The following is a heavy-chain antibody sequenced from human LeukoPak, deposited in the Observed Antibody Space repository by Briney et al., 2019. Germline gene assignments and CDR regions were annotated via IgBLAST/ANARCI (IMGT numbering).Heavy chain of an antibody. D-gene: IGHD3-3*01. CDR1: GFTFSSYS. V-gene: IGHV3-21*04. J-gene: IGHJ5*02. CDR3: ANDPQDDFWSGYPNWFDP. CDR2: ISSSSSYI. Sequence: PGGSLRLSCAASGFTFSSYSMNWVRQAPGKGLEWVSSISSSSSYIYYADSVKGRFTISRDNAKNSLYLQMNSLRAEDTAVYYCANDPQDDFWSGYPNWFDPWGQGTLVTVSS.